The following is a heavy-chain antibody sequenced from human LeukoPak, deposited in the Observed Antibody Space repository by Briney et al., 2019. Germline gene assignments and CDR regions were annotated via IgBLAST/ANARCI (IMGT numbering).Heavy chain of an antibody. D-gene: IGHD1-26*01. CDR1: GYTLTSYG. Sequence: ASVKVSCKASGYTLTSYGISWVRQAPGQGLEWMGWISGYNGDTNYAQKFQGRVTMTTDTSTNTAYMELRSLRSDDTAVYYCARSGSYPYWGQGTLVTVSS. CDR2: ISGYNGDT. CDR3: ARSGSYPY. V-gene: IGHV1-18*01. J-gene: IGHJ4*02.